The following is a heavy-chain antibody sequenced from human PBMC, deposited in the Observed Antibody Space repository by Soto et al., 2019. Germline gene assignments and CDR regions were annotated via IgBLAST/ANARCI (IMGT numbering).Heavy chain of an antibody. CDR1: GYTFTSYG. Sequence: GASVKVSCKASGYTFTSYGISWVRQAPGQGLEWMGWISAYNGNTNYAQKLQGRVTMTTDTSTNTAYMELRSLTSDDTAVYYCARVDGSFSPHDSWGQGTLVTVSS. D-gene: IGHD1-26*01. J-gene: IGHJ4*02. V-gene: IGHV1-18*01. CDR2: ISAYNGNT. CDR3: ARVDGSFSPHDS.